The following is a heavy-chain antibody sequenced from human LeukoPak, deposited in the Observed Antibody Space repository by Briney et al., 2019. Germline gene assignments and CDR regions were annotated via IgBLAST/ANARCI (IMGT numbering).Heavy chain of an antibody. CDR2: ISSSGSTI. D-gene: IGHD2-2*01. V-gene: IGHV3-48*03. CDR1: GFTFSSYE. CDR3: ARVAGYCSSTSCDVDAFDI. Sequence: TGGSLRLSCAASGFTFSSYEMNWVRQAPGKGLEWVSYISSSGSTIYYADSVKGRFTISRDNAKNSLYLQMNSLRAEDTAVYYCARVAGYCSSTSCDVDAFDIWGQGTMVTVSS. J-gene: IGHJ3*02.